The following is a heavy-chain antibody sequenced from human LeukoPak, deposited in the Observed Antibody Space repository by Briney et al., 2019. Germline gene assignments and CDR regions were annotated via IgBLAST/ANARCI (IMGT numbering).Heavy chain of an antibody. Sequence: GGSLRLSCAASGFAFDDYAMHWVRQAPGKGLEWVSGISWNSGSIGYADSVEGRFTISRDNAKNSLYLQMNSLRAEDTALYYCAKGSSWFIDYFDYWGQGTLVTVSS. V-gene: IGHV3-9*01. CDR3: AKGSSWFIDYFDY. CDR2: ISWNSGSI. D-gene: IGHD2-8*02. CDR1: GFAFDDYA. J-gene: IGHJ4*02.